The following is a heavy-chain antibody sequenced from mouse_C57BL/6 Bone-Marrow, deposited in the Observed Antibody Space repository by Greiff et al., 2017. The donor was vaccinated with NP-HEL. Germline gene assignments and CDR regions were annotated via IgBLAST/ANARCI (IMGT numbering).Heavy chain of an antibody. CDR1: GYTFTSYW. J-gene: IGHJ3*01. V-gene: IGHV1-64*01. D-gene: IGHD2-5*01. CDR2: IHPNSGST. CDR3: ARRSYSNYAWFAY. Sequence: QVQLQQPGAELVKPGASVKLSCKASGYTFTSYWMHWVKQRPGQGLEWIGMIHPNSGSTNYNEKFKSKATLTVDKSSSTAYMQLSSLTSEDSAVYYCARRSYSNYAWFAYWGQGTLVTVSA.